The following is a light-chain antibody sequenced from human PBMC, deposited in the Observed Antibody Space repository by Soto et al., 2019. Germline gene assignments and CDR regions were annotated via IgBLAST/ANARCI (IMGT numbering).Light chain of an antibody. J-gene: IGLJ3*02. CDR1: SSDVGGYNY. V-gene: IGLV2-11*01. CDR2: DVS. Sequence: QSALTQPRSVSGSPGQSVTISCTGTSSDVGGYNYVSWYQQHPGKAPKLMIYDVSKWPSGVPDRFSGSKSGNTASLTLSGLQAADEADYYCCSYAGNSLWVFGGGTKLTVL. CDR3: CSYAGNSLWV.